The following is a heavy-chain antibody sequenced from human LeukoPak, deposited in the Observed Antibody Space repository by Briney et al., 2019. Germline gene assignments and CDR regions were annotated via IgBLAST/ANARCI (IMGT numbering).Heavy chain of an antibody. CDR1: GFTFSDYY. J-gene: IGHJ5*02. CDR2: ISSSGSTI. D-gene: IGHD3-16*02. V-gene: IGHV3-11*04. Sequence: PGGSLRLSCAASGFTFSDYYMSWIRQAPGKGLEWVSSISSSGSTIYYADSVKGRFTISRDNAKNSLYLQMNSLRAEDTAIYYCARAGFLITFGGVISWGQGTLVTVSS. CDR3: ARAGFLITFGGVIS.